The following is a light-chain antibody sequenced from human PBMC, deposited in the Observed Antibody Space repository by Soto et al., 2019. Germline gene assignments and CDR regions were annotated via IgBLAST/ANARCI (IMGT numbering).Light chain of an antibody. CDR1: QSVSSN. Sequence: EIVMTQSPATLSVSPGERATLSCRASQSVSSNLAWYQQKPGRAPRLLIYVASTRATGIPARFSGSGSGTDFTLTISSLEPEDSAVYYCQHRSTWPRTFGGGTKVDIK. CDR3: QHRSTWPRT. V-gene: IGKV3-11*01. J-gene: IGKJ4*01. CDR2: VAS.